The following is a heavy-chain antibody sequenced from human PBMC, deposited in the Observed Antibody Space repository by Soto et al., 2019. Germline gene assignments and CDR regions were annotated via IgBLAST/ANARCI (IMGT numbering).Heavy chain of an antibody. J-gene: IGHJ3*02. Sequence: SETLSLTCTVSGGSISSYYWSWIRQPPGKGLKWIGYIYYSGSTNYNPSLKSRVTISVDTSKNQFSLKLSSVTAADTAVYYCARYSYPLDAFDIWGQGTMVTVSS. CDR3: ARYSYPLDAFDI. CDR2: IYYSGST. V-gene: IGHV4-59*01. D-gene: IGHD1-26*01. CDR1: GGSISSYY.